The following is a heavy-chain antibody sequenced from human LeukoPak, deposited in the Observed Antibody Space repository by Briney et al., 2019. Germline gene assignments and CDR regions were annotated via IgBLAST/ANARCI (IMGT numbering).Heavy chain of an antibody. CDR1: GYTSRSVT. CDR3: GRDYLGESGAGGP. J-gene: IGHJ5*02. CDR2: LSPTGIST. D-gene: IGHD3-10*01. Sequence: GGSLSLSCAASGYTSRSVTMNWVRQAPGQGLEWASPLSPTGISTWHADSVKGRFTISRDNAKNSVHLRMTNLRVDDTAVYYCGRDYLGESGAGGPWGQGILVTVSS. V-gene: IGHV3-21*01.